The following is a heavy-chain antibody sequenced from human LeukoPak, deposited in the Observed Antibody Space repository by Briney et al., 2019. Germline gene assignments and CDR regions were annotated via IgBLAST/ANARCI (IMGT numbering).Heavy chain of an antibody. Sequence: PGGSLRLSCAASGFTFSSYAMHWVRQAPGKGLEWVAVISYDGSNKYYADSVKGRSTIPRDNSHNTLYLQMNSLRAEDTAVYYCARGPATQLWFTPNWFDPWGQGTLVTVSS. J-gene: IGHJ5*02. CDR3: ARGPATQLWFTPNWFDP. CDR1: GFTFSSYA. D-gene: IGHD5-18*01. CDR2: ISYDGSNK. V-gene: IGHV3-30*04.